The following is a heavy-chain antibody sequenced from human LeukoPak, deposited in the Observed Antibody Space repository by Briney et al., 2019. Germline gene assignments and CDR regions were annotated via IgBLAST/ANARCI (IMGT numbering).Heavy chain of an antibody. Sequence: ASVKVSCKASGYTFTNYGINWVRQAPGQGLEWMGWINVYNDDTKYAQQHQGRVTVTTDTSTSTAYMELRSLRSDDTAVYYCAKDGWATYYDFWSGNNYMDVWGKGTTVTVSS. CDR3: AKDGWATYYDFWSGNNYMDV. CDR1: GYTFTNYG. V-gene: IGHV1-18*01. J-gene: IGHJ6*03. D-gene: IGHD3-3*01. CDR2: INVYNDDT.